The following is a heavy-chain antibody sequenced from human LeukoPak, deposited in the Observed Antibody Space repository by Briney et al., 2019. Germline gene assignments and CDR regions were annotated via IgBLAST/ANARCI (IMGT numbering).Heavy chain of an antibody. CDR1: GYSISSSHW. CDR2: IYYSGST. V-gene: IGHV4-28*01. CDR3: ASLGVAGTDYFDY. J-gene: IGHJ4*02. Sequence: SETLSLTCAVSGYSISSSHWWGWIRQPPGKGLEWIGYIYYSGSTYYNPSLKSRVTMSVDTSKNQFSLKLSSVTAVDTAVYYCASLGVAGTDYFDYWGQGTLVTVSS. D-gene: IGHD6-19*01.